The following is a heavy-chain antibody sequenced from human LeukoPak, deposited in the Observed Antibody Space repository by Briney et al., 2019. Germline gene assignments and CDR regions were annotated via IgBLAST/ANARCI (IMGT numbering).Heavy chain of an antibody. CDR1: GGSISRSYYY. CDR3: ARHTDSSGYSPFGY. V-gene: IGHV4-39*01. Sequence: SETLSLTCTVSGGSISRSYYYWGWLRQPPGKGLEWIGSIYYSGSTYSNPSLKSRITMSVDTSKSQFSLKLSSVTAADTAVYYCARHTDSSGYSPFGYWGQGTLVTVSS. CDR2: IYYSGST. J-gene: IGHJ4*02. D-gene: IGHD3-22*01.